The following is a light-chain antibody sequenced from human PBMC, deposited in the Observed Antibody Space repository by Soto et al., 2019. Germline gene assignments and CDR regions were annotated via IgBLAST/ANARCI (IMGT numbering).Light chain of an antibody. CDR1: QDINTY. CDR3: QHYDNLLLT. J-gene: IGKJ4*01. CDR2: DAS. Sequence: DLQMTQSPSSLSASVGDRVTITCQASQDINTYLNWYQQKPGKAPNLLIYDASNLETGVPSRFSGGGSGTDFTFTVTSLQPEDIATYFCQHYDNLLLTFGGGTKVEL. V-gene: IGKV1-33*01.